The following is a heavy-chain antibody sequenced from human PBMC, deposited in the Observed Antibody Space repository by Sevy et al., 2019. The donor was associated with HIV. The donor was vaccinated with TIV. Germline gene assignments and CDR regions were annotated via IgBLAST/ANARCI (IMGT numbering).Heavy chain of an antibody. CDR1: GGTFSSYA. J-gene: IGHJ6*02. V-gene: IGHV1-69*13. CDR2: IIPIFGTA. Sequence: ASVKVSCKASGGTFSSYAISWVRQAPGQGLEWMGGIIPIFGTANYAQKFQGRVTITADESTSTAYMELSSLRSEDTAVYYCARDDSAMIVVATGGYYYYGMDVWGQGTTVTVSS. D-gene: IGHD3-22*01. CDR3: ARDDSAMIVVATGGYYYYGMDV.